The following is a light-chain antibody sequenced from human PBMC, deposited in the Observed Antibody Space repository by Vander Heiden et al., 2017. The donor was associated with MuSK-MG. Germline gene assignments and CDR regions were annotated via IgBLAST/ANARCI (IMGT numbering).Light chain of an antibody. J-gene: IGLJ1*01. Sequence: QSVLTQPPSASGTPGQRVTISCSGSSSNIGSNYVYWYQQLPGPAPKLLIYRNNQRPSGVPDRFSGSKSGTSASLAISGLRSEDEADYYCAAWDDSFYVCGTGTKVTVL. CDR2: RNN. CDR3: AAWDDSFYV. CDR1: SSNIGSNY. V-gene: IGLV1-47*01.